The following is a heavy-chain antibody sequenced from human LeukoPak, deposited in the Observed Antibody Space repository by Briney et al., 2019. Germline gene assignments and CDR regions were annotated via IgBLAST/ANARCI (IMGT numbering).Heavy chain of an antibody. CDR3: ATHGAVTMVRGVTPYYFDY. V-gene: IGHV3-11*01. J-gene: IGHJ4*02. Sequence: GGSLRLSCAASGFTFSDYYMSWIRQAPGKGLEWVSYISSSGSTIYYADSVKGRFTISRDNAKNSLYLQMNSLRAEDTAVYYCATHGAVTMVRGVTPYYFDYWGQGTLVIVSS. D-gene: IGHD3-10*01. CDR2: ISSSGSTI. CDR1: GFTFSDYY.